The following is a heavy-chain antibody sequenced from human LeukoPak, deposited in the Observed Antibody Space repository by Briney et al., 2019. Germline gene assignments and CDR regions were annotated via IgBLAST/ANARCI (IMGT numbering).Heavy chain of an antibody. D-gene: IGHD2-8*02. CDR3: AVTGAAYNYYYGMDV. CDR1: GFTFSSYA. V-gene: IGHV3-23*01. J-gene: IGHJ6*02. Sequence: PGGSLRLSCAASGFTFSSYAMSWVRQAPGKGLEWVSAISGSGGSTYYADSVKGRFTISRDNSKNTLYLQINSLRAEDTAVYYCAVTGAAYNYYYGMDVWGQGTTVTVSS. CDR2: ISGSGGST.